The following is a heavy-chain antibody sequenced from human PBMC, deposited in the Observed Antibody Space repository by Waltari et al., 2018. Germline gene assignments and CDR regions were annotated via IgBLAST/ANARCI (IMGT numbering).Heavy chain of an antibody. D-gene: IGHD5-12*01. J-gene: IGHJ4*02. V-gene: IGHV4-39*07. CDR1: GDSIGRTSYY. CDR2: IYFTGGT. CDR3: ARVPLRGGWLQSAYFDH. Sequence: QLQLQESGPGLVKPAETLSLTCTVSGDSIGRTSYYWGWVRHPPGKGLEWVGGIYFTGGTYDNPSLKSRVSKSTSKKQFALRLTSVTAADTAVSYCARVPLRGGWLQSAYFDHWGQGTLVTVSS.